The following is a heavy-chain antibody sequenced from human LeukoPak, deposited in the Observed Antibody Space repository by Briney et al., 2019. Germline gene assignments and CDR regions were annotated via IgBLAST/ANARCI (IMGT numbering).Heavy chain of an antibody. CDR3: AKGGSFWSLYFPANWFDP. CDR2: ISGSGCST. V-gene: IGHV3-23*01. J-gene: IGHJ5*02. CDR1: GFTFSSYA. D-gene: IGHD3-3*01. Sequence: GGSLILSCAASGFTFSSYAMNWVRQAPGKGLEWVSDISGSGCSTYDADSVQGRFTISRDDSKKTLYLQMNSLRAEETAVYYCAKGGSFWSLYFPANWFDPWGHGALVTVSS.